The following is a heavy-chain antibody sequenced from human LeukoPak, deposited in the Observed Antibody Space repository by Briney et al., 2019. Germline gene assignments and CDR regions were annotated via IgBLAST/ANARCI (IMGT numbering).Heavy chain of an antibody. Sequence: PSETLSLTCTVSGGSISSYYWTWIRQPPGKGLEWIGYLYYSETTRYNPSLKSRVTISVDTSKNQFSLNLSSVTAADTAVYYCARGNSPTPWFDPWGQGTLVTVSS. CDR1: GGSISSYY. V-gene: IGHV4-59*01. CDR3: ARGNSPTPWFDP. J-gene: IGHJ5*02. D-gene: IGHD1/OR15-1a*01. CDR2: LYYSETT.